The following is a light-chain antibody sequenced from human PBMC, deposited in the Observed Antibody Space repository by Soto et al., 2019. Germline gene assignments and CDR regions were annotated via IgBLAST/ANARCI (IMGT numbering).Light chain of an antibody. J-gene: IGKJ3*01. V-gene: IGKV1-12*01. CDR1: QGIGSW. CDR3: QQANSFPPT. CDR2: PTS. Sequence: DIQMTQSPSSVSASVGDRVTITCRASQGIGSWLAWYQQRPGKAPKLLIHPTSSLRSGAPSRFRGSGSGTDVTRTISDLLPEDFATDYCQQANSFPPTFGPGTKVDI.